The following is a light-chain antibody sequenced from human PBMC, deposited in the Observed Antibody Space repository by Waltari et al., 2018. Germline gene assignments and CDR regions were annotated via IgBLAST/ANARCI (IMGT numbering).Light chain of an antibody. CDR2: WAS. Sequence: DIVMTQSPDSLAVSLGERATINCKSSQSVLSSSNNKNYLGWYKQKPGKPPELLISWASTRESGVPDRFSGSGSGTDFTLTIISLQAEDVAVYYCQQCYTFPYTFGQGTKLEIK. V-gene: IGKV4-1*01. CDR3: QQCYTFPYT. CDR1: QSVLSSSNNKNY. J-gene: IGKJ2*01.